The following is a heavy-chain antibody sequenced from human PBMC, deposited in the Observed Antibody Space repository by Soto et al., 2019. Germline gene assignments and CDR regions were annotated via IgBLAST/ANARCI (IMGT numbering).Heavy chain of an antibody. D-gene: IGHD5-12*01. CDR3: ANDPGYSLDY. V-gene: IGHV4-59*12. Sequence: ETLSLTCTVSNGSISSDFWTWIRQPPGKTLEWIGYIHYSGSTNYNPSLKSRIIISVDTSKNQFSLQLNSVTPEDAAVYYCANDPGYSLDYWGQGTQVTVSS. J-gene: IGHJ4*02. CDR1: NGSISSDF. CDR2: IHYSGST.